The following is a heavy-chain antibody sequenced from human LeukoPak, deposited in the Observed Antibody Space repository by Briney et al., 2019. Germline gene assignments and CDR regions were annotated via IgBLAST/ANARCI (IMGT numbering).Heavy chain of an antibody. CDR3: ARGEYSSSPGDY. D-gene: IGHD6-6*01. CDR2: IYYSGST. CDR1: GDSISSYY. V-gene: IGHV4-59*08. Sequence: SETLSLTCTVSGDSISSYYWSWIRQPPGKGLEWIGYIYYSGSTNYNPSLKSRVTISVDTSKNQFSLKLSSVTAADTAVYYCARGEYSSSPGDYWGQGTLVTVSS. J-gene: IGHJ4*02.